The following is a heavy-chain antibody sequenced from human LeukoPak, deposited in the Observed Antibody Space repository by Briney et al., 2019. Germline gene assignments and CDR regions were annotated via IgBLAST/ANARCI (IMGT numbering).Heavy chain of an antibody. CDR1: GGSISSYY. CDR2: IYYSGST. J-gene: IGHJ4*02. Sequence: SETLSLTCTVSGGSISSYYWSWIRQPPGKGLEWIGYIYYSGSTNYNPSLKSRVTISVDTSKNQFSLKLSSVTAADTAVYYCARADLQVPAAMGLDYWGQGTLVTVSS. V-gene: IGHV4-59*12. CDR3: ARADLQVPAAMGLDY. D-gene: IGHD2-2*01.